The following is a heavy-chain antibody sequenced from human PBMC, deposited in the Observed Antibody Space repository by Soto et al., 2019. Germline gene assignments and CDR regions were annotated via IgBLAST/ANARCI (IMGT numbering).Heavy chain of an antibody. CDR3: ARFKVGTTTDYYYGMDV. CDR1: GDTFSNYA. CDR2: IIPILGSA. J-gene: IGHJ6*02. D-gene: IGHD1-26*01. Sequence: ASVKVSCKASGDTFSNYAICWVRQAPGQGLEWIGGIIPILGSANYAQKFQGRVTISADGSTNTADLELSSLRSEDTAVYYCARFKVGTTTDYYYGMDVWGQRTTVTVS. V-gene: IGHV1-69*13.